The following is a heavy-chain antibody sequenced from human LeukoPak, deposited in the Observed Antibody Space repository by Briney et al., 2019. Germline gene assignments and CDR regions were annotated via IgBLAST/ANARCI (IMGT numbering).Heavy chain of an antibody. Sequence: GGSLRLSCAVSGFTVSNNYMSWVRQAPGKGLEWVSVIHSDGKTYYAVSVKGRFTIARDNPKNSLDLQMNSLRAEATAVYYCARDKRFLHWYFDLWGRGTLVTVSS. CDR1: GFTVSNNY. V-gene: IGHV3-66*01. CDR2: IHSDGKT. J-gene: IGHJ2*01. D-gene: IGHD3-3*01. CDR3: ARDKRFLHWYFDL.